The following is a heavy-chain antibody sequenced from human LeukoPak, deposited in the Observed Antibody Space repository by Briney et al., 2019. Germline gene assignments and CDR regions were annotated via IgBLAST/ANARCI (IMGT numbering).Heavy chain of an antibody. CDR1: GFTFSSYA. J-gene: IGHJ4*02. D-gene: IGHD2/OR15-2a*01. CDR2: ISGSDGST. V-gene: IGHV3-23*01. Sequence: GGSLRLSCAASGFTFSSYAMSWVRQAPGKGLEWVSTISGSDGSTYYADSVKGRFTISRDNSKNSLYLQMNSLSAEDTAVYYCAKCPYPSMTTYYFGSWGQGTLVTVSS. CDR3: AKCPYPSMTTYYFGS.